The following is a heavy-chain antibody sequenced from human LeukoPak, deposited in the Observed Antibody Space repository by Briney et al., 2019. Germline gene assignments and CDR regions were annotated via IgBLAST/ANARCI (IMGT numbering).Heavy chain of an antibody. Sequence: ASVKVSCKASGYTFTGYYMHWVRQAPGQGLEWMGIINPSGGGTSYAQKFQGRVTMTRDTSTSTVYMELSSLRSEDTAVYYCARDLVGATGYFDHWGQGTLVTVSS. V-gene: IGHV1-46*01. D-gene: IGHD1-26*01. CDR3: ARDLVGATGYFDH. CDR2: INPSGGGT. CDR1: GYTFTGYY. J-gene: IGHJ4*02.